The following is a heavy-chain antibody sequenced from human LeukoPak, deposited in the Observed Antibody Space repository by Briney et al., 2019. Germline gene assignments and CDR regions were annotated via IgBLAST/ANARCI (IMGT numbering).Heavy chain of an antibody. V-gene: IGHV3-74*01. CDR3: VKDRGLRNQWLQVTYDS. CDR2: INSDGSST. J-gene: IGHJ4*02. CDR1: GFTFSSYW. D-gene: IGHD5-24*01. Sequence: PGGSLRLSCAASGFTFSSYWMHWVRQAPGKGLVWVSRINSDGSSTSYADSVKGRFTISRDNAKNSLHLQMNSLRPEDTALYYCVKDRGLRNQWLQVTYDSWGQGTPVTVSS.